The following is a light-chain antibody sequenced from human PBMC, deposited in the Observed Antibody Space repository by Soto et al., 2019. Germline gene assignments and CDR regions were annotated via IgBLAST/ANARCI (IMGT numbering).Light chain of an antibody. CDR2: AAS. CDR1: QNIDNH. V-gene: IGKV3D-15*01. CDR3: QEYNKWPSWT. Sequence: IVMTQSPATLSLSPGERATLSCRASQNIDNHLAWYQQIPGQAPRLLMYAASTRATGIPARFSGSGSATTFTLTISSLQSEDFAVYYCQEYNKWPSWTFGRGTKVEIK. J-gene: IGKJ1*01.